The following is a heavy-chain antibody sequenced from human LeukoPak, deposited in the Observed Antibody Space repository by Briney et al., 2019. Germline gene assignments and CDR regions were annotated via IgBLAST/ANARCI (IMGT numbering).Heavy chain of an antibody. CDR1: GGTFSSYA. J-gene: IGHJ3*02. Sequence: ASVKVSCKASGGTFSSYAISWVRQAPGQGLEWMGGFIPIFGTANYAQKFQGRVTITADKSTSTAYMELSSLRSEDTAVYYCARDELNAFDIWGQGTMVTVSS. CDR2: FIPIFGTA. D-gene: IGHD1-26*01. V-gene: IGHV1-69*06. CDR3: ARDELNAFDI.